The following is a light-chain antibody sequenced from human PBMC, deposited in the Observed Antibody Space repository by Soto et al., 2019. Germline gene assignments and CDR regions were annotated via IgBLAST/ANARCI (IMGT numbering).Light chain of an antibody. J-gene: IGKJ2*01. V-gene: IGKV3-15*01. CDR1: HSVSSE. Sequence: EIEVTQSPATLSVSPGETATLSCRASHSVSSELAWYQQKHGQAPRLLIYGASTRVTGIPARFSGSGSGTEFTLTINSLQSEDFAVYYCQEYNEWPPLYTFGQGTKLEIK. CDR3: QEYNEWPPLYT. CDR2: GAS.